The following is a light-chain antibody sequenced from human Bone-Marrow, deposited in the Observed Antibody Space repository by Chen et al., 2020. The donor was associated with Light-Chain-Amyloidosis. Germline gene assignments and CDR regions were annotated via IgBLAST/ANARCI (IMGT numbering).Light chain of an antibody. CDR3: QQYNNWPPVT. J-gene: IGKJ2*01. CDR2: GAS. V-gene: IGKV3-15*01. Sequence: EIVMTQSPATLSVSPGERATLSCRASQSVSSNLAWYQQKPGQAPRLLIYGASTRATGIPARFSGSGSETEFTLTISSMQSEDFAVYYCQQYNNWPPVTFGQGTKLEIK. CDR1: QSVSSN.